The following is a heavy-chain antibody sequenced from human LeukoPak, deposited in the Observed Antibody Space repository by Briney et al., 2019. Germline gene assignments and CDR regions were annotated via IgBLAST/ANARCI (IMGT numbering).Heavy chain of an antibody. CDR1: GGSLSSYH. V-gene: IGHV4-59*01. J-gene: IGHJ3*02. D-gene: IGHD4-23*01. Sequence: SETLSLTCTVSGGSLSSYHWSWIRQPPGKRLEWIGFVNYSGSTNYKSSLKSRATISVDTSKNQFSLKLSSVTAADTAVYYCARVASRTTVVIPYAFDIWGQGTMVTVSS. CDR3: ARVASRTTVVIPYAFDI. CDR2: VNYSGST.